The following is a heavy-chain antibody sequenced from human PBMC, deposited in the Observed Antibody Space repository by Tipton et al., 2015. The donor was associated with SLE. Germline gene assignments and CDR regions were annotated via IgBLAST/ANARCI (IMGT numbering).Heavy chain of an antibody. D-gene: IGHD6-19*01. V-gene: IGHV4-39*07. CDR3: ASRPRGIAVAGTNPYFQH. J-gene: IGHJ1*01. Sequence: TLSLTCTVSGGSISGSSYYWGWIRQPPGKGLEWIGSIYYSGSTYYNPSLKSRVTISVDTSKNQFSLKLSSVTAADTAVYYCASRPRGIAVAGTNPYFQHWGQGTLVTVSS. CDR1: GGSISGSSYY. CDR2: IYYSGST.